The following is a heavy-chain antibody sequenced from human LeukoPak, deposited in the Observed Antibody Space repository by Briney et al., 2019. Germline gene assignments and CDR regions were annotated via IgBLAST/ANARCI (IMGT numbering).Heavy chain of an antibody. D-gene: IGHD3-10*01. CDR2: ISSSGTYV. J-gene: IGHJ4*02. CDR1: GFTFSSYS. V-gene: IGHV3-21*01. Sequence: PGGSLRLSCAASGFTFSSYSMNWVRQAPGKGLEWVSSISSSGTYVYYADSVKGRFTVSRDNAKNSVYLQMNSLRAEDTAVYYCRTFIIARDYWGQGTLVTVSS. CDR3: RTFIIARDY.